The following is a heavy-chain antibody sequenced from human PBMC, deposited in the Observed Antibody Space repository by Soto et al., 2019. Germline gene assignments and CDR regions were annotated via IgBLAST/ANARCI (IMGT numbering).Heavy chain of an antibody. CDR2: IYSGGST. V-gene: IGHV3-66*01. J-gene: IGHJ4*02. CDR3: AKEGSTSSGWSAFES. D-gene: IGHD6-19*01. CDR1: GFTVSNSY. Sequence: EVQLVESGGALVQPGGSLGLSCAASGFTVSNSYMSWVRQAPGKGLEWVSVIYSGGSTYYADSVKGRFTVSRDTSKNTLYRQMNSLRAGDSAVYYCAKEGSTSSGWSAFESWGQGTLVTVSS.